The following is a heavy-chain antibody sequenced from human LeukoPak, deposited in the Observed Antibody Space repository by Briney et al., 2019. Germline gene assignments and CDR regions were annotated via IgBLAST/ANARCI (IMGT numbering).Heavy chain of an antibody. CDR2: IIGSGGST. CDR3: AKVGSHSGSSTPFVL. CDR1: GFTFSSYA. D-gene: IGHD6-13*01. J-gene: IGHJ1*01. Sequence: GGSLRLSCAASGFTFSSYAMSWVRQAPGKGLEWVSAIIGSGGSTYYADSVKGRFTITRDNSTNTLYLQMNSLRAEGTAVYYCAKVGSHSGSSTPFVLWGQGNRVTVSS. V-gene: IGHV3-23*01.